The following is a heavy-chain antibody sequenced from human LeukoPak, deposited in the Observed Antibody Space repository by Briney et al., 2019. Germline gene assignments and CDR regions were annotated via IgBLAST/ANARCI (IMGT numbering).Heavy chain of an antibody. CDR2: IYTSGST. D-gene: IGHD3-3*01. CDR3: AREGVGPRGGVAHGEYFDY. Sequence: SQTLSLTCTVSGGSISSGSYYWSWIRQPAGKGLEWIGRIYTSGSTNYNPSLKSRVTISVDKSKNQFSLKLSSVTAADTAVYYCAREGVGPRGGVAHGEYFDYWGQGTLVTVSS. J-gene: IGHJ4*02. CDR1: GGSISSGSYY. V-gene: IGHV4-61*02.